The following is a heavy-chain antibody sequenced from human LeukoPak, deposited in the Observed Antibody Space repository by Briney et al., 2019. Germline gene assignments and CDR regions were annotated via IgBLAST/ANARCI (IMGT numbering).Heavy chain of an antibody. Sequence: PGGSLRLSCAASGFTFSNFGMHWVRQAPGKGLEWVAVISYDGKNEYYTDSVKGRFTNSRDNAKNTLYLQMNSLRAEDTAVYYCAKQMAVDYFDYWGQGTLVTVSS. V-gene: IGHV3-30*18. CDR2: ISYDGKNE. J-gene: IGHJ4*02. D-gene: IGHD5-24*01. CDR3: AKQMAVDYFDY. CDR1: GFTFSNFG.